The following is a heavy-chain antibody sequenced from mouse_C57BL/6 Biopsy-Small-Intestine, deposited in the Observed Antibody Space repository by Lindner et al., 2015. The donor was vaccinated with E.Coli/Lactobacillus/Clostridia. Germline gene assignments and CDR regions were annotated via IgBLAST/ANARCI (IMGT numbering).Heavy chain of an antibody. CDR1: GYTFTSYA. Sequence: VKVSCKASGYTFTSYAMIWVRQAPGQGLEWIGWINTNTGNPAYAQGFTGRFVFSLDTSVSTAYLQISSLKAEDTAVYYCARYYDFWSGYGSYGMDVWGQGTTVTVSS. J-gene: IGHJ1*01. V-gene: IGHV9-3*02. D-gene: IGHD1-1*01. CDR3: ARYYDFWSGYGSYGMDV. CDR2: INTNTGNP.